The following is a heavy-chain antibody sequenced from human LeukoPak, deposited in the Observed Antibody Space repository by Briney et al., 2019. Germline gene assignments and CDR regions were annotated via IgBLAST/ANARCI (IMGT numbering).Heavy chain of an antibody. CDR2: IYPGDSDT. J-gene: IGHJ3*02. Sequence: PGESLKISCKGPGYSFTSYWIGWVRQMPGKGLEWMGIIYPGDSDTRYSPSFQGQVTISADKSISTAYLQWSSLKASDTAMYYCARQEANLGNYGSGSYYNSGSAFDIWGQGTMVTVSS. D-gene: IGHD3-10*01. CDR1: GYSFTSYW. V-gene: IGHV5-51*01. CDR3: ARQEANLGNYGSGSYYNSGSAFDI.